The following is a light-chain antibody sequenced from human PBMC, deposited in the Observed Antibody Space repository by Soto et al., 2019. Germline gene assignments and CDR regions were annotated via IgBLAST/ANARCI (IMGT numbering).Light chain of an antibody. Sequence: EIGMKQSPATLSVSAGERATLSCRASQGVSSNLAWYQQKPGQAPRLLIYGASTRATGIPARFSGSGSGTEFTLTISSLQSEDFAVYYCQQYNNWPPTFGQGTRLEIK. V-gene: IGKV3-15*01. CDR2: GAS. CDR3: QQYNNWPPT. CDR1: QGVSSN. J-gene: IGKJ5*01.